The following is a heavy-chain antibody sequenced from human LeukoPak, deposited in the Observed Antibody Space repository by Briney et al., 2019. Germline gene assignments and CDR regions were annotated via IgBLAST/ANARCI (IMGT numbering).Heavy chain of an antibody. V-gene: IGHV4-59*01. Sequence: PSETLSLTCTVSGGSISSYNWSWIRRPPRKGLLWIGYIAYSGRTEFTHSLTSRVTISVDTSKNQYSLMLSSVTAADTAVYYCAREGTAGTNLNWFDPWGQGTLVTVSS. D-gene: IGHD1-1*01. CDR3: AREGTAGTNLNWFDP. J-gene: IGHJ5*02. CDR2: IAYSGRT. CDR1: GGSISSYN.